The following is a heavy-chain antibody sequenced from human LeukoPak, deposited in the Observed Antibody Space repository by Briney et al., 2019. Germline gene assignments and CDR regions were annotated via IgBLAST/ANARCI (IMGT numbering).Heavy chain of an antibody. J-gene: IGHJ4*03. D-gene: IGHD2-2*01. CDR2: ITGSGGDT. CDR1: GFTFSNYG. CDR3: AKGVARSCISGPCYFDH. V-gene: IGHV3-23*01. Sequence: PGGSLRLSCATSGFTFSNYGMRWARQAPGKGLEWVSGITGSGGDTFYTDSVKGRFTISRDNSKSTLYLQMNSLRHEDTAVYYCAKGVARSCISGPCYFDHWGQGKLVT.